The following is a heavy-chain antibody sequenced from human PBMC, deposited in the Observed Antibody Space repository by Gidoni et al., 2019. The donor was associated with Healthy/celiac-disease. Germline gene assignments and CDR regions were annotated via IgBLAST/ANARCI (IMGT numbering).Heavy chain of an antibody. V-gene: IGHV1-18*01. D-gene: IGHD2-2*01. J-gene: IGHJ6*02. CDR2: ISAYNGNT. CDR1: GYTFTSYG. Sequence: VQLVQSGAEVKKPGASVKVSCKASGYTFTSYGISWVRQAPGQGLEWMGWISAYNGNTNYAQKLQGRVTMTTDTSTSTAYMELRSLRSDDTAVYYCARDRYCISTSCYDDYYYGMDVWGQGTTVTVSS. CDR3: ARDRYCISTSCYDDYYYGMDV.